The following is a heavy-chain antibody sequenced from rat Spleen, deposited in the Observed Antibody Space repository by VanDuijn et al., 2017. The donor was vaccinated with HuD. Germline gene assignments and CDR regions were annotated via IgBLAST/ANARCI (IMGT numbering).Heavy chain of an antibody. V-gene: IGHV5-25*01. CDR2: ITNSGGST. Sequence: EVQLVESGGGLVQPGRSLKLSCAASGFTFSNYYMAWVRQAPTKGLEWVASITNSGGSTYYRDSVKGRFTISRDNAKSTLYLQMDSLRSEDTATYYCARRSWVNYWYFDFWGPGTMVTVSS. J-gene: IGHJ1*01. D-gene: IGHD1-7*01. CDR1: GFTFSNYY. CDR3: ARRSWVNYWYFDF.